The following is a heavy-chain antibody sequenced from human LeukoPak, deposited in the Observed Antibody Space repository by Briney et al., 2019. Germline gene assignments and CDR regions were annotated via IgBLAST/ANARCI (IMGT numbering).Heavy chain of an antibody. V-gene: IGHV3-23*01. Sequence: PGGSLRLSCAASGFTFSSYAMSWVRQAPGKGLEWVSAISSSGGSAKHADSVKGRFTISRDNPKNTLYLQMNSLRAEDTAVYYCAKDFHLDVWGQGTLVTVSS. CDR2: ISSSGGSA. J-gene: IGHJ5*02. CDR1: GFTFSSYA. CDR3: AKDFHLDV.